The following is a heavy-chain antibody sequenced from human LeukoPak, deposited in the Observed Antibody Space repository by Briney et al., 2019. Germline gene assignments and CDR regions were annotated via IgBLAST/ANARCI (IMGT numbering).Heavy chain of an antibody. CDR2: IIPIFGTA. Sequence: VASVKVSCKASGGTFSSYAISWVRQAPGQGLEWMGRIIPIFGTANYAQKFQGRVTITTDESTSTAYMELNSLRAEDMALYYCAKDIGSGYDYGSWFDPWGQGTLVTVSS. CDR1: GGTFSSYA. V-gene: IGHV1-69*05. CDR3: AKDIGSGYDYGSWFDP. J-gene: IGHJ5*02. D-gene: IGHD5-12*01.